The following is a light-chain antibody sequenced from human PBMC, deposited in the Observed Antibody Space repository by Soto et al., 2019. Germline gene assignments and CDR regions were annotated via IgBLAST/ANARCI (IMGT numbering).Light chain of an antibody. J-gene: IGKJ1*01. CDR1: QSVSSN. CDR3: QAYDHRHPGT. CDR2: DVS. Sequence: PGERATPSCRASQSVSSNLAWYKQKPGQAPRLLMYDVSTRATGVPARFSGSGSGTEFTLTISSLQSEDFALYYWQAYDHRHPGTFGQGIKV. V-gene: IGKV3-15*01.